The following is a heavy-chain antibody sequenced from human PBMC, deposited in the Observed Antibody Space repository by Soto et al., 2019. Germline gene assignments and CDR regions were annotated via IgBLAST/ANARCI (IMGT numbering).Heavy chain of an antibody. Sequence: LRLSCTASGFTFSNYEMTWVRQAPGKGLEWVSYLSTSGSTMYYADSVKGRFTISRDNAKNSLFLQMNSLRAEDTAVYYCARENRPAGLDVWGQGTKVTVYS. J-gene: IGHJ6*02. V-gene: IGHV3-48*03. CDR1: GFTFSNYE. CDR2: LSTSGSTM. CDR3: ARENRPAGLDV.